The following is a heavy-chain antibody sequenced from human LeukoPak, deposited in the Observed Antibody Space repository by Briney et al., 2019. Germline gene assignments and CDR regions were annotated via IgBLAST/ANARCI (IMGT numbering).Heavy chain of an antibody. CDR3: AREESYYFDY. CDR1: GGSLSSYY. Sequence: SETLSLTCTVSGGSLSSYYWSWIRQPPGKGLEWIGYIYYSGSTNYNPSLKSRVTISVDTSKNQFSLKLSSVTAADTAVYYCAREESYYFDYWGQGTLVTVSS. J-gene: IGHJ4*02. CDR2: IYYSGST. V-gene: IGHV4-59*01.